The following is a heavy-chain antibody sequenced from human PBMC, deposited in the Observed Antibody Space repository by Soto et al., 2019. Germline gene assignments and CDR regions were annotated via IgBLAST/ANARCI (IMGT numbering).Heavy chain of an antibody. J-gene: IGHJ4*02. CDR1: GFTFTTFA. CDR3: AKETLTGAVRQFGY. Sequence: EVQLLESGGGLVQPGGSLRLSCAASGFTFTTFAMSWVRQAPGKGLEWFSAISGSGAGTYFADSVKGRFTTSRDNSKNPLYLQMNSLRGDDTAVYYSAKETLTGAVRQFGYWGQGTLVTVSS. D-gene: IGHD6-19*01. V-gene: IGHV3-23*01. CDR2: ISGSGAGT.